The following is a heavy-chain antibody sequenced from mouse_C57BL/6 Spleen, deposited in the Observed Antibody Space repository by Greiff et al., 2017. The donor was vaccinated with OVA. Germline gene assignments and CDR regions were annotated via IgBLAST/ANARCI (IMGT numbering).Heavy chain of an antibody. J-gene: IGHJ1*03. D-gene: IGHD2-4*01. Sequence: QVQLQQPGAELVKPGASVKLSCKASGYTFTSYWMQWVKQRPGQGLEWIGEIDPSDSYTNYNQKFKGKATLTVDTSSSTADMQLSSLTSEDSAVYYCARYDYGDWYFDVWGTGTTVTVSS. CDR3: ARYDYGDWYFDV. CDR1: GYTFTSYW. CDR2: IDPSDSYT. V-gene: IGHV1-50*01.